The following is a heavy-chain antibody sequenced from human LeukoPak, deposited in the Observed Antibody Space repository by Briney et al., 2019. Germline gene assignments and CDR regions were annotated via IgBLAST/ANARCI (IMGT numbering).Heavy chain of an antibody. Sequence: GGSLRLSCAASGFTFSGSALHWVRQASGKGLEWVGRIRSTANGYATAYAASVKGRFTISRDDSKNTAYLQMNSLRAEDTAVYYCAKDHRIRYSGGFHIFDYWGQGTLVTVSS. CDR1: GFTFSGSA. V-gene: IGHV3-73*01. CDR2: IRSTANGYAT. D-gene: IGHD1-26*01. CDR3: AKDHRIRYSGGFHIFDY. J-gene: IGHJ4*02.